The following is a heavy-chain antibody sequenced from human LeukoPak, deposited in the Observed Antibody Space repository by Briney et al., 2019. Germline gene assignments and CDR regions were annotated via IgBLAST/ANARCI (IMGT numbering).Heavy chain of an antibody. CDR3: ARAGFTFSDYFGSFFDY. Sequence: GGSLRLSCAASGFIFSSYSMNWVRQAPGQGLEWVSYISSSSSTIYYADSVKGRFTISRDNAKNSLYLQMNGLRAEDTAVYYCARAGFTFSDYFGSFFDYWGQGTLVTVSS. D-gene: IGHD3-10*01. CDR1: GFIFSSYS. J-gene: IGHJ4*02. CDR2: ISSSSSTI. V-gene: IGHV3-48*01.